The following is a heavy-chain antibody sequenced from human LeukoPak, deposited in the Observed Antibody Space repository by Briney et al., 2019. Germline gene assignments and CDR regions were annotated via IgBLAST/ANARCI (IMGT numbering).Heavy chain of an antibody. Sequence: GGSLRHSCAASGFTFSDYYMSWIRQAPGKGLEWVSYISSSGSTIYYADSVKGRFTISRDNSKNTLYVQMSSLRADDTAVYYCAKGYYYGSGSYSTFDYWGQGTLVTVSS. D-gene: IGHD3-10*01. V-gene: IGHV3-11*01. CDR2: ISSSGSTI. CDR3: AKGYYYGSGSYSTFDY. J-gene: IGHJ4*02. CDR1: GFTFSDYY.